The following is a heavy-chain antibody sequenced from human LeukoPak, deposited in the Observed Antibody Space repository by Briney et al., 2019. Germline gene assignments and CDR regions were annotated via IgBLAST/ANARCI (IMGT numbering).Heavy chain of an antibody. CDR3: ARGGVLRFLEWLAPLDY. J-gene: IGHJ4*02. V-gene: IGHV3-7*01. D-gene: IGHD3-3*01. CDR2: IKQDGSEK. Sequence: GGSLRLSCAASGFTFSSYWMSWVRQAPGKGLEWVANIKQDGSEKYYVDSVKGRFTISRDNAKNSLYLQINSLRAEDTAVYYCARGGVLRFLEWLAPLDYWGQGTLVTVSS. CDR1: GFTFSSYW.